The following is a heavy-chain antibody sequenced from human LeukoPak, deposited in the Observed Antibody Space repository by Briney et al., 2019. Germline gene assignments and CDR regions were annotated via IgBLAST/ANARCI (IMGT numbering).Heavy chain of an antibody. CDR2: INPNSGGT. CDR1: GYTFTGYY. Sequence: ASVKVSCKDSGYTFTGYYMHWVRQAPGQGLEWMGWINPNSGGTNYAQKFQGRVTMTRDTSISTAYMELSRLRSDDTAVYYCAKYCSSTSCLLGGFDPWGQGTLVTVSS. D-gene: IGHD2-2*01. CDR3: AKYCSSTSCLLGGFDP. V-gene: IGHV1-2*02. J-gene: IGHJ5*02.